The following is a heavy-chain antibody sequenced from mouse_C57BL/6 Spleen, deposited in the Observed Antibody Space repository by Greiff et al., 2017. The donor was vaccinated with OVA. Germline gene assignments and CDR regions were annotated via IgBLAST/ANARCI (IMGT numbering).Heavy chain of an antibody. D-gene: IGHD2-1*01. CDR2: IDPSDSYT. J-gene: IGHJ2*01. CDR3: ARGGNAYYFDY. Sequence: QVQLQQPGAELVRPGPSVKLSCKASGYTFTSYWMHWVKQRPGQGLEWIGVIDPSDSYTNYNQKFKGKSTLTVDKSSSTAYMQLSSLTSEDSAVYYCARGGNAYYFDYWGQGTTLTVSS. V-gene: IGHV1-59*01. CDR1: GYTFTSYW.